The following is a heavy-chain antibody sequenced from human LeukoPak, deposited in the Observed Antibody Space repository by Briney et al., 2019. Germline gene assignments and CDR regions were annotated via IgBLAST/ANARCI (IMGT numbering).Heavy chain of an antibody. V-gene: IGHV3-7*03. CDR2: IKQDGSEK. CDR3: ARESSIAVDAFDI. CDR1: GFTFSSYW. Sequence: PGGSLRLSCAASGFTFSSYWMSWVRQAPGKGLEWVANIKQDGSEKYYVDSVKGRFTISRDNAKNSLYLQMNSLRAEDTAVYYCARESSIAVDAFDIWGQGTMVTVSS. J-gene: IGHJ3*02. D-gene: IGHD6-19*01.